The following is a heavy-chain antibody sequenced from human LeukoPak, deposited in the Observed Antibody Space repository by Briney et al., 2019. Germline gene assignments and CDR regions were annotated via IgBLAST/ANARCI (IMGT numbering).Heavy chain of an antibody. CDR3: ARDPPGSGSYLDY. D-gene: IGHD3-10*01. CDR2: IYYSGST. V-gene: IGHV4-59*01. CDR1: GGSIYNYY. Sequence: SETLSLTCTVPGGSIYNYYWSWIRQPPGKGLEYIGYIYYSGSTNYNPSLKSRVTISVDTSKNQFSLKLSSVTAADTAVYYCARDPPGSGSYLDYWGQGTLVTVSS. J-gene: IGHJ4*02.